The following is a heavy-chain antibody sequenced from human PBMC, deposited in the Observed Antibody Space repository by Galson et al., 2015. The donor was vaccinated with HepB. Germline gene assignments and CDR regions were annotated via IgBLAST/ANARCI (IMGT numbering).Heavy chain of an antibody. CDR3: ARGYRKSYRSFDY. V-gene: IGHV5-51*01. J-gene: IGHJ4*02. CDR2: IYPGDSDT. D-gene: IGHD5-12*01. CDR1: GYSFTTYW. Sequence: QSGAEVKQPGESLKISCKGSGYSFTTYWIGWVRQMPGKGLEWMAIIYPGDSDTRYSPSFQGQVTVSADKSISTVYLQWSSLKASDTAMFYCARGYRKSYRSFDYWGQGTLVTVSS.